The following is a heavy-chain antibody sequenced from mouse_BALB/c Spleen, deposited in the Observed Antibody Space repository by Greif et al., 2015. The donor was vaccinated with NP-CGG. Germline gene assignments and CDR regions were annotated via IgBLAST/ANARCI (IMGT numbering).Heavy chain of an antibody. J-gene: IGHJ3*01. CDR1: GYTFTDYA. CDR2: ISTYSGNT. V-gene: IGHV1-67*01. D-gene: IGHD1-1*01. Sequence: QVQLKQSGPELVRPGVSVKISCKGSGYTFTDYAMHWVKQSHAKSLEWIGVISTYSGNTNYNQKFKGKATMTVDKSSSPAYMELARLTTEDSAIDDWAREDYYGSRPCAYWGQGTQVTVSA. CDR3: AREDYYGSRPCAY.